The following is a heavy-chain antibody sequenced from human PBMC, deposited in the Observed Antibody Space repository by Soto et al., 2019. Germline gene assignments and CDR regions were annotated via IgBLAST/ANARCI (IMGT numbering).Heavy chain of an antibody. J-gene: IGHJ4*02. CDR2: IYYRGST. CDR3: ARGTDYYDSSGYYYIFDY. Sequence: QVQLQESGPGLVKPSETLSLTCTVSGGSVSSGSYYWSWIRQPPGKGLEWIGYIYYRGSTNYNPSLKSRVTITLDASKNQCSLKLISVTAADTAVYYCARGTDYYDSSGYYYIFDYWGQGTLVTVSS. D-gene: IGHD3-22*01. V-gene: IGHV4-61*01. CDR1: GGSVSSGSYY.